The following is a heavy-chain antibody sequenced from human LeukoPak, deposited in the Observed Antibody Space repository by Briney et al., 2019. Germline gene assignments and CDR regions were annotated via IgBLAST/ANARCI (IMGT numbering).Heavy chain of an antibody. CDR1: GGSISSGGYY. Sequence: PSQTLSLTCTVSGGSISSGGYYWSWIRQPPGKGLEWIGYIYHSGSTYYNPSLKSRVTISVDRSKNQFSLKLSSVTAADTAVYYCAREISEYSSEYYFDYWGQGTLVTVSS. D-gene: IGHD2-15*01. CDR3: AREISEYSSEYYFDY. V-gene: IGHV4-30-2*01. CDR2: IYHSGST. J-gene: IGHJ4*02.